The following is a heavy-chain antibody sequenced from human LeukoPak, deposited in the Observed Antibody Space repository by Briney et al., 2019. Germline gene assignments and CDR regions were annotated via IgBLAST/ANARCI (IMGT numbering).Heavy chain of an antibody. Sequence: VGSLRLSCAASGFTFHDYAMHWVRQAPGKGLEYVSVIRGGGGVQYYAASVKGRFTISRDNSKNTLYLQMNSLRAEDTAVYYCAKSSHSYGNDDLDIWGQGTMVTVSS. J-gene: IGHJ3*02. V-gene: IGHV3-23*01. CDR3: AKSSHSYGNDDLDI. D-gene: IGHD5-18*01. CDR2: IRGGGGVQ. CDR1: GFTFHDYA.